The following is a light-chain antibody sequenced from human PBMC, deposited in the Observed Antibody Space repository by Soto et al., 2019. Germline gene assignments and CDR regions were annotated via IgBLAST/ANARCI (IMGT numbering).Light chain of an antibody. CDR3: QHYGDSLLT. V-gene: IGKV3-20*01. CDR1: QSISSSY. CDR2: HAS. J-gene: IGKJ4*01. Sequence: ENVLTQSPGTLSLSPGERATRSCRASQSISSSYLAWYQQKPGQTPRLLIYHASSRATGIPDRFSGSGSGTDFTLTISRLEPEDFAVYYCQHYGDSLLTFGGGTKVEIK.